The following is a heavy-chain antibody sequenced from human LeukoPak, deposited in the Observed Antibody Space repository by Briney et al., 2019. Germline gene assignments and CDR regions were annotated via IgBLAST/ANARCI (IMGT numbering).Heavy chain of an antibody. D-gene: IGHD3-10*01. CDR2: INPNSGGT. V-gene: IGHV1-2*06. CDR1: GYTFTGYY. Sequence: ASVKVSCKASGYTFTGYYMHWVRQAPAQGLEWMGRINPNSGGTNYAQKFQGRVTMTRDTSISTAYMELSRLRSDDTAVYYCARAMVRGVITPDYWGQGTMVTVSS. J-gene: IGHJ4*02. CDR3: ARAMVRGVITPDY.